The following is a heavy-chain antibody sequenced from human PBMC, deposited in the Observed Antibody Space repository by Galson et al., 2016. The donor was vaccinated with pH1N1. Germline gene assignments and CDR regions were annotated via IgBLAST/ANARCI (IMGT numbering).Heavy chain of an antibody. CDR2: ISNSGGSI. CDR1: RFTFSDYY. D-gene: IGHD4-17*01. CDR3: ARCDYHDVDLDRFYFDY. J-gene: IGHJ4*02. V-gene: IGHV3-11*01. Sequence: SLRLSCAASRFTFSDYYMSWIRQAPGKGLEWVSYISNSGGSIYYADSVEGRFTISRDNAKNSLYQQMNSLRAEDTAVYYCARCDYHDVDLDRFYFDYWGQGTLVTVSS.